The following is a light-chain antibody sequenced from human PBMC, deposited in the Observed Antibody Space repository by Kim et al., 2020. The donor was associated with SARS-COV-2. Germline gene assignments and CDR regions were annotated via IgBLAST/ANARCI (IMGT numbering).Light chain of an antibody. CDR3: NSRDSSGDHVV. CDR2: GKY. J-gene: IGLJ3*02. Sequence: ALGQTVRLTCQGPSRRNYYATWYQQRTGLAPVLVLYGKYNRPSGIPYRFSGSASGNTASLTITGAQSEDEAYYYCNSRDSSGDHVVLGGGTQLTVL. CDR1: SRRNYY. V-gene: IGLV3-19*01.